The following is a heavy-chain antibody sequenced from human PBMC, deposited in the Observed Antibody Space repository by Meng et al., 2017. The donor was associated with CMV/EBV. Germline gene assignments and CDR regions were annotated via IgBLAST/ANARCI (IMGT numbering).Heavy chain of an antibody. V-gene: IGHV4-34*01. CDR2: INHSGST. CDR1: VSFSGYS. CDR3: ARSSPLRFLEFLPPFRPN. J-gene: IGHJ4*02. D-gene: IGHD3-3*01. Sequence: VSFSGYSWSWIRQPPGKGLEWIGEINHSGSTNYTPSLKSRVTISVDTSKNQFSLKLSSVTAADTAVYYCARSSPLRFLEFLPPFRPNWGQGTLVTVSS.